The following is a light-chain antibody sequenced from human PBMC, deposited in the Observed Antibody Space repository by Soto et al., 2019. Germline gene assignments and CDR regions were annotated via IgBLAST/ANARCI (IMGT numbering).Light chain of an antibody. J-gene: IGLJ2*01. CDR1: KLGDKY. CDR3: QAWDSSTVA. CDR2: QDS. Sequence: SYELTQPSSVSVSPGQTASITCSGDKLGDKYACWYQQKPGQSPVLVIYQDSKRPSGIPERFSGSNSGNTATLTISGTQAMDEADYYCQAWDSSTVAFGGGTKLTVL. V-gene: IGLV3-1*01.